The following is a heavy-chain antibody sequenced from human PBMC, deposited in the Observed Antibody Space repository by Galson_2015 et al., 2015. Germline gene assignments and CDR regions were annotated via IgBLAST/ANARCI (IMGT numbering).Heavy chain of an antibody. V-gene: IGHV3-30*18. J-gene: IGHJ2*01. CDR1: GFTFSSYG. D-gene: IGHD6-13*01. CDR2: ISYDGSNK. Sequence: SLRLSCAASGFTFSSYGMHWVRQAPGKGLEWVAVISYDGSNKYYADSVKGRFTISRDNSKNTLYLQMNSLRAEDTAVYYCAKDQQLVLWYFDLWGRGTLVTVSS. CDR3: AKDQQLVLWYFDL.